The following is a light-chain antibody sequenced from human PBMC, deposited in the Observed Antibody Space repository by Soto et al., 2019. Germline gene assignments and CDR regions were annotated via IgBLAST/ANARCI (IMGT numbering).Light chain of an antibody. Sequence: QSALAQPASVSGSPGQSITISCTGTSSDVGAYNYVSWYQQHPGKAPKLLIYDVDIRPSGASDRFSGSKSGNTASLTISGLQAEDEADYYCSSYTTSDTLVFGGGTKLTVL. CDR2: DVD. V-gene: IGLV2-14*03. CDR3: SSYTTSDTLV. CDR1: SSDVGAYNY. J-gene: IGLJ2*01.